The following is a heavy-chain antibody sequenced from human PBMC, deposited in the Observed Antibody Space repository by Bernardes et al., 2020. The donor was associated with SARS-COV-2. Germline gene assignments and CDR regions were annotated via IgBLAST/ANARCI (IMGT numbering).Heavy chain of an antibody. D-gene: IGHD3-10*01. Sequence: GRSLRVSCAASGFTFSSYSMNWVRQAPGKGLEWVSSISSSSSYIYYADSVKGRFTISRDNAKNSLYLQMNSLRAEDTAVYYCARGPDYYGSGSYGYYYGMDVWGQGTTVTVSS. J-gene: IGHJ6*02. CDR1: GFTFSSYS. V-gene: IGHV3-21*01. CDR2: ISSSSSYI. CDR3: ARGPDYYGSGSYGYYYGMDV.